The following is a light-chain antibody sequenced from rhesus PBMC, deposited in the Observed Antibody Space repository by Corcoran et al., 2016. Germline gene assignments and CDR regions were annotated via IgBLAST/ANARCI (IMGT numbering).Light chain of an antibody. J-gene: IGLJ1*01. CDR1: SSDVGAYNS. CDR3: CSYTISSTYI. CDR2: GVT. V-gene: IGLV2S7*01. Sequence: QAAPTQTPSVSGSPGQSVTISCTGTSSDVGAYNSVSWYQQHPGKVPKLMIYGVTKRPSGVSDRVTGSKSGNTASLTIPGLQAEDEADYYCCSYTISSTYIVGAGTRLTVL.